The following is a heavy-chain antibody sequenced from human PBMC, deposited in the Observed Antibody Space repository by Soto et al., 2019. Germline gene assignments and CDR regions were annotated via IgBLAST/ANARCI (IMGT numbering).Heavy chain of an antibody. Sequence: EVQLVESGGGLVQPGGSLRLSCAASGFTFSSYWMSWVRQAPGKGLEWVANIKQDGSEKYYVDSVKGRFTISRDNAKNSLYLQMNSLRAEDTAVYYCARVPGGNILDPLNYYMDVWGKGTTVTVSS. J-gene: IGHJ6*03. D-gene: IGHD6-25*01. CDR2: IKQDGSEK. V-gene: IGHV3-7*01. CDR1: GFTFSSYW. CDR3: ARVPGGNILDPLNYYMDV.